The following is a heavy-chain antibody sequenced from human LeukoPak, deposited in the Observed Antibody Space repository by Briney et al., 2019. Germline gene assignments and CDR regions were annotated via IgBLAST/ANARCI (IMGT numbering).Heavy chain of an antibody. J-gene: IGHJ3*02. V-gene: IGHV4-59*01. CDR1: GGSISSYY. CDR2: IYYSGST. D-gene: IGHD3-22*01. Sequence: SETLSLTCTVSGGSISSYYWSWIRQTPGEGLEWIGYIYYSGSTDYNPSLKSRVTISVDTSKNQFSLKLSSVTAADTAVYYCARHIPDYYDSSGYYRRGDAFDIWGQGTMVTVS. CDR3: ARHIPDYYDSSGYYRRGDAFDI.